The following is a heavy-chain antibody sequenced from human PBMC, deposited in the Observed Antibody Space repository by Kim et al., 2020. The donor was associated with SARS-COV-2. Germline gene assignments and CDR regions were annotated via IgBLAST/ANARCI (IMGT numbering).Heavy chain of an antibody. CDR3: ARIVGAGGYYFDY. V-gene: IGHV3-23*01. D-gene: IGHD1-26*01. Sequence: ADSEKGRYTISRDNSKNTLYLQMNSLRAEDTAVYYWARIVGAGGYYFDYWGQGTLVTVSS. J-gene: IGHJ4*02.